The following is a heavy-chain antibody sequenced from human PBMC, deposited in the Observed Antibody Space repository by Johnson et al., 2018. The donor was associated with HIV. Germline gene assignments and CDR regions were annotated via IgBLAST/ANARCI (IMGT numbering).Heavy chain of an antibody. Sequence: QVQLVESGGGLVQPGGSLRLSCAASGFIFSSYGIHWVRQAPGKGLEWVAFIRYDGRNKYYADSLKGRFTISRDNAKNSLYLQMNSLRAEETAVYYCARGSLMTQWLRGDDAFDIWGQGTMVTVSS. V-gene: IGHV3-30*02. CDR2: IRYDGRNK. J-gene: IGHJ3*02. CDR1: GFIFSSYG. D-gene: IGHD6-19*01. CDR3: ARGSLMTQWLRGDDAFDI.